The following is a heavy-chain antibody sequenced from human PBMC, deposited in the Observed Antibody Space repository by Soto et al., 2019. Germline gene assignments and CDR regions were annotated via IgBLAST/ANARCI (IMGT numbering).Heavy chain of an antibody. D-gene: IGHD1-1*01. Sequence: GGSLRLSCAASGFTFSSYAMSWVRQASGKGLEWVSAISGSGGSTYYADSVKGRFTISRDNSKNTLYLQMNSLRAEDTAVYYCANHPYNSILYYFDYWGQGTLVTVSS. CDR3: ANHPYNSILYYFDY. CDR1: GFTFSSYA. CDR2: ISGSGGST. J-gene: IGHJ4*02. V-gene: IGHV3-23*01.